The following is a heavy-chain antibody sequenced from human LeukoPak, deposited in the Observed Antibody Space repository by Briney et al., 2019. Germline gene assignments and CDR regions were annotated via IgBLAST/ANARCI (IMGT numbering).Heavy chain of an antibody. Sequence: ASVKVSCKASGYTFTSYGIIWVRQAPGQGLEWMGWISAYNGNTNYAQKLQGRVTMTTDTSTSTAYMELRSLRSDDTAVYYCAATLGGYCSGGSCYSSDYWGQGTLVTVSS. CDR2: ISAYNGNT. CDR1: GYTFTSYG. CDR3: AATLGGYCSGGSCYSSDY. J-gene: IGHJ4*02. V-gene: IGHV1-18*04. D-gene: IGHD2-15*01.